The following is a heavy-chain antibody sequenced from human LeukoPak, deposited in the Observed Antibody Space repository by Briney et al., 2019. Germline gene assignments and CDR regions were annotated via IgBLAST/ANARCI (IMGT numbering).Heavy chain of an antibody. Sequence: PGGSLRLSCAASGFTFSSYAMHWVRQAPGKGLEWVAVIPYDGSNKYYADSVKGRFTISRDNSKNTLYLQMNSLRAEDTAVYYCARERVAAAGTGSRFGYWGQGTLVTVSS. V-gene: IGHV3-30-3*01. CDR2: IPYDGSNK. CDR1: GFTFSSYA. CDR3: ARERVAAAGTGSRFGY. D-gene: IGHD6-13*01. J-gene: IGHJ4*02.